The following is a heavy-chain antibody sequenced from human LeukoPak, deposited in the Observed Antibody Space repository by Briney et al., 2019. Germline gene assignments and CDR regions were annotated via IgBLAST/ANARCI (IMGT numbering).Heavy chain of an antibody. D-gene: IGHD2-21*01. CDR3: ARLLSCGSGCYYFRH. CDR1: GASISSYF. Sequence: ASETLSLTCTVSGASISSYFWSWIRQPPGKGLEWIGYIYYTGTTSYNPSFKSRATTSVDTSKNQFSLQLTSVTAADTAVYFCARLLSCGSGCYYFRHWGQGTLVSVSS. CDR2: IYYTGTT. V-gene: IGHV4-59*08. J-gene: IGHJ1*01.